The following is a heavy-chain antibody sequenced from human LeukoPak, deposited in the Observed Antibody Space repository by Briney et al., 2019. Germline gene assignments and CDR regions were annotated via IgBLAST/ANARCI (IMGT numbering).Heavy chain of an antibody. D-gene: IGHD3-22*01. CDR2: INHSGST. CDR1: GGSFSGYY. V-gene: IGHV4-34*01. CDR3: ATKGAFKYYYDSSLNY. J-gene: IGHJ4*02. Sequence: SETLSITCAVYGGSFSGYYWSWIRQPPGKGLEWIGEINHSGSTNYNPSLKSRVTISVDTSKNQFSLKLSSVTAADTAVYYCATKGAFKYYYDSSLNYWGQGTLVTVSS.